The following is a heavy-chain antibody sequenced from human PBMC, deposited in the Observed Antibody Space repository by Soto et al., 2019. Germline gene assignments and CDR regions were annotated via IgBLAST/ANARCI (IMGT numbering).Heavy chain of an antibody. J-gene: IGHJ4*02. Sequence: AGSLRLSCAASGFTFSSYSMNWVRQAPGKGLEWVSSISSSSSYIYYADSVKGRFTISRDNAKNSLYLQMNSLRAEDTAVYYCARVHNWNYVDYWGQGTLVTVSS. D-gene: IGHD1-1*01. CDR1: GFTFSSYS. V-gene: IGHV3-21*01. CDR3: ARVHNWNYVDY. CDR2: ISSSSSYI.